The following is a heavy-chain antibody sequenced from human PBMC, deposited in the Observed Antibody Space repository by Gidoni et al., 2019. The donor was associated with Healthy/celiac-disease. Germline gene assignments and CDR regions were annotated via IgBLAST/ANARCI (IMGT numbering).Heavy chain of an antibody. J-gene: IGHJ3*02. D-gene: IGHD3-16*01. CDR2: IYYSGST. CDR3: ARGGTHDAFDI. CDR1: GGSISSYF. V-gene: IGHV4-59*08. Sequence: QVQLQESGSGLVKPSETLSLTCTVPGGSISSYFWRWIRQPAGKGLEWIGYIYYSGSTKYNPTLKSRVTRSVDTSKNQFSLKLSSVTAADAAVYYCARGGTHDAFDIWGQGTMVTVSS.